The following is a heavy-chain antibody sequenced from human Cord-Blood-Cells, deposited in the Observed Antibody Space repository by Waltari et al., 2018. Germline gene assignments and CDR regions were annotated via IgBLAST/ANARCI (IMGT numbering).Heavy chain of an antibody. D-gene: IGHD1-26*01. CDR1: GGSFSGYY. CDR3: ARGELRYYYGMDV. J-gene: IGHJ6*02. Sequence: QVQLQQWGAGLLKPSETLSLTCAVYGGSFSGYYWSWIGKPPGKGLEWIGEINHSGSNNYNPSRKIRVTISVDTSKNQFSLKLSSVTAADTAVYYCARGELRYYYGMDVWGQGTTVTVSS. V-gene: IGHV4-34*01. CDR2: INHSGSN.